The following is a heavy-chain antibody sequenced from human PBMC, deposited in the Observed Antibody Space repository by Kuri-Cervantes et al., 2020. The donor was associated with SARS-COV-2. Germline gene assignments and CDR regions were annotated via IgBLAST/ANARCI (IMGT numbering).Heavy chain of an antibody. D-gene: IGHD6-19*01. CDR1: GYSISSGYY. Sequence: GSLRLSCAVSGYSISSGYYRGWIRQPPGKGLEWIGSIYHSGSTYYNPSLKSRVTISVDTSKNQFSLGLNSVTAADTAIYYCARVDWAMPVAGTFGHFDYWGQGTLVTVSS. CDR3: ARVDWAMPVAGTFGHFDY. V-gene: IGHV4-38-2*01. J-gene: IGHJ4*02. CDR2: IYHSGST.